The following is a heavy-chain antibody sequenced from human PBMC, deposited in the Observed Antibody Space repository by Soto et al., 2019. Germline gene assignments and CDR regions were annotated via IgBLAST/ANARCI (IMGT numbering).Heavy chain of an antibody. V-gene: IGHV3-23*01. D-gene: IGHD6-13*01. CDR1: GFTFSSYA. CDR3: AKDLYVGAADPEYYYYYGMDV. J-gene: IGHJ6*02. Sequence: EVQLLESGGGLVQPGGSLRLSCAASGFTFSSYAMSWVRQAPGKGLEWVSAISGSGGSTYYADSVKGRFTISRDNSKNTLYLQMNSLRAEDTAVYYCAKDLYVGAADPEYYYYYGMDVWGQGTTVTVSS. CDR2: ISGSGGST.